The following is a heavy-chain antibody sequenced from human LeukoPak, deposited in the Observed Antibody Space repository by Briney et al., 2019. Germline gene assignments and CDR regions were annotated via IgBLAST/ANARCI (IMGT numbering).Heavy chain of an antibody. CDR1: GGSISSSN. CDR2: ISSVSSTI. V-gene: IGHV3-48*01. J-gene: IGHJ4*02. CDR3: ARVHGGYPFDQ. D-gene: IGHD2-15*01. Sequence: ETLSLTCAVSGGSISSSNWWNWVRQPSGKGLEWISFISSVSSTIFYADSVKGRFNISRDNVKNSLYLQMNGLRAEDTAVYYCARVHGGYPFDQWGQGTLVTVSS.